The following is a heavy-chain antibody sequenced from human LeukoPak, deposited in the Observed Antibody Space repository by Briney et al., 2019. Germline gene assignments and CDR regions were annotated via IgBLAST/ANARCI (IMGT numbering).Heavy chain of an antibody. V-gene: IGHV3-21*01. J-gene: IGHJ6*02. CDR2: ISSSSSYI. D-gene: IGHD2-15*01. Sequence: PGGSLRLSCAASGFTFSSYAMSWVRQAPGKGLEWVSSISSSSSYIYYADSVKGRFTISRDNAKNSLYLQMNSLRAEDTAVYYCARDQGSGGGSSSRYYGMDVWGQGTTVTVSS. CDR3: ARDQGSGGGSSSRYYGMDV. CDR1: GFTFSSYA.